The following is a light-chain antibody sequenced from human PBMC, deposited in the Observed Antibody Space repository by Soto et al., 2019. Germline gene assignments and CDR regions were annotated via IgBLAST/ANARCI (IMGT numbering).Light chain of an antibody. V-gene: IGKV1-27*01. CDR3: QNHNNAPWT. Sequence: DIQMTQSPSSLSASVGDRVTITCRASQGIGNYLAWYQQKSGKVPKLLIYAASTLQSGVPSRFSGSRSGTDFTLTISSLQPEDVATYYCQNHNNAPWTFGQGTKLEIQ. CDR1: QGIGNY. CDR2: AAS. J-gene: IGKJ1*01.